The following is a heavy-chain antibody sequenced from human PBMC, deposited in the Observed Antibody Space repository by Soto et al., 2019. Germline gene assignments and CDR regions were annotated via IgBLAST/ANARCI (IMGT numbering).Heavy chain of an antibody. CDR1: GYTFTSYY. CDR2: INPSGGST. J-gene: IGHJ6*02. CDR3: ASKSSRLYYYYYYGMDV. V-gene: IGHV1-46*01. D-gene: IGHD6-13*01. Sequence: ASVKVSCKASGYTFTSYYMHWVRQAPGQGLEWMGIINPSGGSTSYAQKFQGRVTMTRDTSTSTVYMELSSLRSEDTAVYYCASKSSRLYYYYYYGMDVWGQGTTVTVSS.